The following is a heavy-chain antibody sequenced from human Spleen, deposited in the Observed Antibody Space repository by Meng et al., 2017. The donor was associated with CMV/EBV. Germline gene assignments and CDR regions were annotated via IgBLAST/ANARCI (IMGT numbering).Heavy chain of an antibody. Sequence: AQLQESGPGLVKPSQTLSRTCTVSGGSSSSGDYYWSWIRQPPGKGLEWIGYIYYSGSTYYNPSLKSRVTISVDTSKNQFSLKLSSVTAADTAVYYCARGVAAAAFDYWGQGTLVTVSS. CDR2: IYYSGST. CDR1: GGSSSSGDYY. D-gene: IGHD6-13*01. J-gene: IGHJ4*02. V-gene: IGHV4-30-4*08. CDR3: ARGVAAAAFDY.